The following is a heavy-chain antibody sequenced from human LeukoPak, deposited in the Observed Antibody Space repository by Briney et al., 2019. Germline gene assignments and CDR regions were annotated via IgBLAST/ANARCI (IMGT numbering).Heavy chain of an antibody. V-gene: IGHV3-64D*09. D-gene: IGHD1-26*01. CDR3: LKDSQGVGDY. CDR1: GLAFNSNG. Sequence: GGPLRSPCSPPGLAFNSNGMPGFPKAPGKGLEYVSSIAIDGGSTYYADSLKGRFTISRDNSKNTLYLQMSRRRAEDTAVYYCLKDSQGVGDYWGLGTLVTVSS. CDR2: IAIDGGST. J-gene: IGHJ4*02.